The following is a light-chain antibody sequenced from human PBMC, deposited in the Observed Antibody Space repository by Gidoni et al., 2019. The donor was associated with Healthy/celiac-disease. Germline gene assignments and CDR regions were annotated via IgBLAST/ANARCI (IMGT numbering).Light chain of an antibody. CDR2: DAS. J-gene: IGKJ5*01. CDR1: QDISNY. V-gene: IGKV1-33*01. Sequence: IQLTQSPSSLSASVGERVTITCQASQDISNYLNWYQQKPGKAPKLLIYDASNLETGVPSRFSGSGSGTDFTFTISSLQPEDIATYYCQQYDNLPSTFGQXTRLEIK. CDR3: QQYDNLPST.